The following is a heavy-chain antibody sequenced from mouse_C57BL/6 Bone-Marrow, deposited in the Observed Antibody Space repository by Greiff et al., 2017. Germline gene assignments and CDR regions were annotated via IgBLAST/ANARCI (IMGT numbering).Heavy chain of an antibody. CDR3: ARWGHYYAMDY. V-gene: IGHV1-54*01. CDR1: GYAFTNYL. Sequence: VMLVESGAELVRPGTSVKVSCKASGYAFTNYLIEWVKQRPGQGLEWIGVINPGSGGTNYNEKFKGKATLTADKSSSTAYMQLSSLTSEDSAVYFCARWGHYYAMDYWGQGTSVTVSS. CDR2: INPGSGGT. J-gene: IGHJ4*01.